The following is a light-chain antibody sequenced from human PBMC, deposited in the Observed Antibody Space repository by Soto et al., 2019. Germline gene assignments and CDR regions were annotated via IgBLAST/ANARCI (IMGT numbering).Light chain of an antibody. CDR2: GAS. CDR1: QSVSSRY. J-gene: IGKJ1*01. CDR3: QQYNNWPPWT. Sequence: EIVLTQSPGTLSLSPWERATLSCRASQSVSSRYLAWFQQKPGQAPRLLIYGASNRATGIPARLSGSGSGTEFTLTISSLQSEDFAVYYCQQYNNWPPWTFGQGTKVDIK. V-gene: IGKV3-15*01.